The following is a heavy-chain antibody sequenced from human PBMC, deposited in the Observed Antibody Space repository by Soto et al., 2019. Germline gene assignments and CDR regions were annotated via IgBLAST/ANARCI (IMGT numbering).Heavy chain of an antibody. CDR2: ISSSGVPT. Sequence: GGSLRLSCAASGFTFSDYYMSWIRQAPGKGLEWISFISSSGVPTYYADSLKGRFTISRDNAKNSLYAQMNSLRAEDTAVYYCARDRGYYGSGTYSGDFDYWGQGTLVTVS. V-gene: IGHV3-11*01. D-gene: IGHD3-10*01. CDR3: ARDRGYYGSGTYSGDFDY. J-gene: IGHJ4*02. CDR1: GFTFSDYY.